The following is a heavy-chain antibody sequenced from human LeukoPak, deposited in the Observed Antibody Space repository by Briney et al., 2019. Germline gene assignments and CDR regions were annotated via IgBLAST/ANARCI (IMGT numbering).Heavy chain of an antibody. CDR1: GFTFINYA. D-gene: IGHD3-10*01. CDR2: ISGSGGST. V-gene: IGHV3-23*01. Sequence: GGSLRLSCAASGFTFINYAMSWVRQAPGRGLQWVSAISGSGGSTYYADSVKGRFTISRDNSKNTLYLQMNSLRAEDTAVYYCARGNYGSGSYYVVDFDSWGQGTLVTVSS. J-gene: IGHJ4*02. CDR3: ARGNYGSGSYYVVDFDS.